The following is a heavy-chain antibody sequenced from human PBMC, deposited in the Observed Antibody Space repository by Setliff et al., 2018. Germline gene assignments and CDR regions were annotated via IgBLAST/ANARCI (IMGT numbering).Heavy chain of an antibody. CDR3: ARGPLLTYYDILTGYFLPH. Sequence: SETLSLTCAVYGWSFSTYYWIWIRQPPGKGLEWIGEINHSGSTNYNPSLKSRVTISVDTSKNQFSLKLSSVTAADTAVYYCARGPLLTYYDILTGYFLPHWGQGTLVTVSS. J-gene: IGHJ4*02. CDR2: INHSGST. CDR1: GWSFSTYY. V-gene: IGHV4-34*01. D-gene: IGHD3-9*01.